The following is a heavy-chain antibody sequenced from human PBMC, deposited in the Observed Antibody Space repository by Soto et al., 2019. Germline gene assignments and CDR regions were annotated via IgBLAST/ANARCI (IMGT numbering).Heavy chain of an antibody. CDR2: IYWDDDK. J-gene: IGHJ4*02. D-gene: IGHD4-17*01. V-gene: IGHV2-5*02. Sequence: QITLKESGPTLVKPTQTLTLTCTFSGFSLTTRGVGVGWIRQPPGKALEWLALIYWDDDKRYSPSLKTRLTITKDTSKNQVVLIMTNMDPVDTATYYCAHSPYFGEELDYWGQGTLVTVSS. CDR1: GFSLTTRGVG. CDR3: AHSPYFGEELDY.